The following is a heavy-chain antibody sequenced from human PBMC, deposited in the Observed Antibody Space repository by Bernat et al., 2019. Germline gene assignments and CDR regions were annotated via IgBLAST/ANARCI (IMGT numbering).Heavy chain of an antibody. CDR1: GFSVSSSY. V-gene: IGHV3-53*02. Sequence: EVQLVETGGGLIQPGGSLRLSCAASGFSVSSSYMSWVRQAPGKGLEWVSIIYSGGNTYYADSVRGRFTISRDNSKHTLYLPMNNLRADDTAVYYCARERATVYDAFDIWGQGTIVTVSS. CDR2: IYSGGNT. J-gene: IGHJ3*02. CDR3: ARERATVYDAFDI. D-gene: IGHD4-17*01.